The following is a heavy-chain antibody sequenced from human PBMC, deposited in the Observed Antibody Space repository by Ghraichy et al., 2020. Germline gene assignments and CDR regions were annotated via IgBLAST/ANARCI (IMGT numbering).Heavy chain of an antibody. V-gene: IGHV4-59*01. CDR3: ARAVGATPFDY. CDR2: IYYSGST. Sequence: SQTLSLTCTVSGGSISSYYWSWIRQPPGKGLEWIGYIYYSGSTNYNPSLKSRVTILVDTSKNQFSLKLSSVTAADTAVYYCARAVGATPFDYWGQGTLVTVSS. D-gene: IGHD1-26*01. J-gene: IGHJ4*02. CDR1: GGSISSYY.